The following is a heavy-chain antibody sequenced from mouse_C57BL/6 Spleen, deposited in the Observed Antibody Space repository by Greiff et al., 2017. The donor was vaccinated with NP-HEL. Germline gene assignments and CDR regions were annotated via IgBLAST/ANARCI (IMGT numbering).Heavy chain of an antibody. CDR2: IHPNSGST. V-gene: IGHV1-64*01. Sequence: QVQLKQPGAELVKPGASVKLSCKASGYTFTSYWMHWVKQRPGQGLEWIGIIHPNSGSTNYNEKFKSKATVTVDKSSSTAYMQLSSLTSEDSAVYYCAGGKRYFDVWGTGTTVTVSS. D-gene: IGHD1-1*02. J-gene: IGHJ1*03. CDR3: AGGKRYFDV. CDR1: GYTFTSYW.